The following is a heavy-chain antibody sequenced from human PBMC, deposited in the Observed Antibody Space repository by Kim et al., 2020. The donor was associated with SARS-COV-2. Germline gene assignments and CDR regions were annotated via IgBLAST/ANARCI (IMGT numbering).Heavy chain of an antibody. CDR3: ARIYVGNPLRDY. V-gene: IGHV4-59*01. D-gene: IGHD3-16*01. Sequence: SNPSLKSRDTISVDTSKNHFSLKLSSVTAADTAVYYCARIYVGNPLRDYLGQGTLVTVSS. J-gene: IGHJ4*02.